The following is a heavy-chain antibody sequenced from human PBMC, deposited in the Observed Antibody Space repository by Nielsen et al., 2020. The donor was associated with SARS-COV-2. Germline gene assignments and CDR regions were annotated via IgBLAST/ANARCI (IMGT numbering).Heavy chain of an antibody. J-gene: IGHJ4*02. CDR2: MYSDGST. V-gene: IGHV3-53*01. Sequence: EGSLRLSCAASGFIVSSNYMSWVRQAPGKGLEWVAVMYSDGSTNYAESVKGRITIYRDNSKNSMYLQMNSLRAEDTAVYYCAREGVGATRYFDYWGQGTLVTVSS. CDR3: AREGVGATRYFDY. D-gene: IGHD1-26*01. CDR1: GFIVSSNY.